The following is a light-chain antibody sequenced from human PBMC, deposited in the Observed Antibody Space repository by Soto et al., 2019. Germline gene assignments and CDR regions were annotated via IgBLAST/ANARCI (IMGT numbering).Light chain of an antibody. J-gene: IGLJ7*01. CDR2: RNN. CDR3: SSWDNHLNGPV. Sequence: QSAMTQPPSASGTPGQEVTISCSGSSSNIRNNYVYWYHQVPGKAPKLLIYRNNQRPSGVPDRFSGSKSDTSASLAITGLRSEDDGHYYCSSWDNHLNGPVFGGGTKLTVL. V-gene: IGLV1-47*01. CDR1: SSNIRNNY.